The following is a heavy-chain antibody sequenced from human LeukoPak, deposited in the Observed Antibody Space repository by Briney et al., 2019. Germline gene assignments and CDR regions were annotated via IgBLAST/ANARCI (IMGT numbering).Heavy chain of an antibody. CDR3: AKDRVVVTATPDY. D-gene: IGHD2-21*02. J-gene: IGHJ4*02. CDR1: GGSIGRSSYY. V-gene: IGHV4-39*07. Sequence: PSETLSLTCTVSGGSIGRSSYYWGWIRQPPGKGLEWIGSIYYSGSTNYIPSLRGRVTISLDTSKNQFSLNLSSVTAEDTAVYYCAKDRVVVTATPDYWGQGTLVTVSS. CDR2: IYYSGST.